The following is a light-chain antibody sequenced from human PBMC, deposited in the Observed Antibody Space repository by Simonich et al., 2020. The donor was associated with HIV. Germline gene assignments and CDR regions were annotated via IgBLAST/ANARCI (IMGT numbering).Light chain of an antibody. CDR1: ISDVGNYNL. J-gene: IGLJ3*02. CDR2: EDN. Sequence: QSALTQPASVSGSPGQSITISCTGTISDVGNYNLVSWYQLHPGKAPKLLIYEDNKRPSGVSNRFSGSKSGNTASLTISWLQAEDEADYYCSSYTSSSTWVFGGGTKLTVL. CDR3: SSYTSSSTWV. V-gene: IGLV2-14*02.